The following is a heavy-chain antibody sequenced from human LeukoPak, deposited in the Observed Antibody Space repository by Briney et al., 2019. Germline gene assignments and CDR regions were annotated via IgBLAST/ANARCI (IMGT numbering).Heavy chain of an antibody. D-gene: IGHD4-17*01. J-gene: IGHJ4*02. CDR3: ARDPGDYGAYYFDY. CDR1: GFSLSGYW. V-gene: IGHV3-74*01. CDR2: NNGDGSTT. Sequence: GGSLRLSCVASGFSLSGYWMYWVRQAPGKGLMYISRNNGDGSTTNYADVVKGRFTISRDNAKNSLYLQMNSLRAEDTAVYYCARDPGDYGAYYFDYWGQGTLVTVSS.